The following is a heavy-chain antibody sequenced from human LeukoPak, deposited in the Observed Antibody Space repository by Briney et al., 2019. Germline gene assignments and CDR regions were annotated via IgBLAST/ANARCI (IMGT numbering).Heavy chain of an antibody. CDR2: IIPIFGKA. J-gene: IGHJ4*02. Sequence: EASVKVSCKASGGTFSNYGIIWVRQAPGQGLEWMGGIIPIFGKANYAQKFQGRVTITADESTSTAYMELSSLRSEDTAVYYCARSRRVRYCSNISCYAGFFEYWGQGTLVTVSS. V-gene: IGHV1-69*13. CDR3: ARSRRVRYCSNISCYAGFFEY. D-gene: IGHD2-2*01. CDR1: GGTFSNYG.